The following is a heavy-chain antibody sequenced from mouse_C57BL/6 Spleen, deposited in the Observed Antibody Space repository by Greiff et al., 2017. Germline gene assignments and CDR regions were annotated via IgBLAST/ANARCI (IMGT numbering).Heavy chain of an antibody. Sequence: DVMLVESGGGLVKPGGSLKLSCAASGFTFSSYAMSWVRQTPEKRLEWVATISDGGSYTYYPDNVKGRFTISRDNAKNNLYLQMSHLKSEDTAMYYCASYYGSSNWYFDVWGTGTTVTVSS. J-gene: IGHJ1*03. CDR3: ASYYGSSNWYFDV. V-gene: IGHV5-4*03. CDR2: ISDGGSYT. CDR1: GFTFSSYA. D-gene: IGHD1-1*01.